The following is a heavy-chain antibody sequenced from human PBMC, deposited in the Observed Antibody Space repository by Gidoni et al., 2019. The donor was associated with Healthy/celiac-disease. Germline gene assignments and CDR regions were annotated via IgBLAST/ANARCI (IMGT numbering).Heavy chain of an antibody. CDR3: ARDNGIAVAGTGSFDY. CDR1: GFTCSRHS. Sequence: EVQLVESGGGLVKPGGSLRLSCAASGFTCSRHSMNWVRQAPGKGGGGVSSISSSSSYIYYADSVKGRFTISRDNAKNSLYLQMNSLRAEDTAVYYCARDNGIAVAGTGSFDYWGQGTLVTVSS. CDR2: ISSSSSYI. D-gene: IGHD6-19*01. V-gene: IGHV3-21*01. J-gene: IGHJ4*02.